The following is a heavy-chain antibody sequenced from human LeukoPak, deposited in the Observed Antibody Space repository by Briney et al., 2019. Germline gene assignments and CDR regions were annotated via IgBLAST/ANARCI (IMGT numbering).Heavy chain of an antibody. V-gene: IGHV4-30-4*08. J-gene: IGHJ4*02. D-gene: IGHD6-13*01. CDR2: IYYSGST. Sequence: SETLSLTCTVSGGSISSRDYYWTWIRQPPGKGLEWIGYIYYSGSTNYNPSLKSRVTISVDTSKNQFSLKLSSVTAADTAVYYCARGDIAGFDYWGQGTLVTVSS. CDR3: ARGDIAGFDY. CDR1: GGSISSRDYY.